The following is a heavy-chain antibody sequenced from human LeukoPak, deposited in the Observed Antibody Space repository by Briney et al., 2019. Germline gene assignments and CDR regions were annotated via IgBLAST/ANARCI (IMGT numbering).Heavy chain of an antibody. D-gene: IGHD1-26*01. CDR1: GFTFSSYG. CDR3: VRDGGQWDLLRTYDY. V-gene: IGHV3-30*03. CDR2: ISYDGGNE. Sequence: GGSLRLSCAVSGFTFSSYGMHWVRQAPGKGLEWVAVISYDGGNEYYIDSVKGRFTISRDTPKKTLYLQMNSLRAEDTAVYYCVRDGGQWDLLRTYDYWGQGTLATVSS. J-gene: IGHJ4*02.